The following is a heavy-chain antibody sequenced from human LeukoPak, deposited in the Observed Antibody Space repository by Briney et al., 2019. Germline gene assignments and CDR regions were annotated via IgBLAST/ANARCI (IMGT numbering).Heavy chain of an antibody. CDR1: GFTVSSNY. CDR2: IYSGGST. J-gene: IGHJ4*02. V-gene: IGHV3-66*01. D-gene: IGHD3-16*01. Sequence: GGSLRLSCAASGFTVSSNYMSWVRQAPGKGLEWVSVIYSGGSTYYADSVKGRFTISRDNSKNTLYLQMNSLRAEDTAVYYCARDRRFTPGPEYYSDYWGQGTLATVSS. CDR3: ARDRRFTPGPEYYSDY.